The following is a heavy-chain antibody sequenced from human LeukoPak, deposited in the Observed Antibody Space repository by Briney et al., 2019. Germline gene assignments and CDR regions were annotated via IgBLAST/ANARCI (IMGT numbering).Heavy chain of an antibody. CDR1: GGSISSGSYY. CDR2: IYTSGST. J-gene: IGHJ6*04. V-gene: IGHV4-61*02. Sequence: SETLSLTCIVSGGSISSGSYYWSWLRQPAGKGLEWIGRIYTSGSTNYNPSLKSRVTISVATSKNKFSLKMSPVTAADTAVYYCAREFIVVVPAATPTHLDVWGKGTTVTVSS. CDR3: AREFIVVVPAATPTHLDV. D-gene: IGHD2-2*01.